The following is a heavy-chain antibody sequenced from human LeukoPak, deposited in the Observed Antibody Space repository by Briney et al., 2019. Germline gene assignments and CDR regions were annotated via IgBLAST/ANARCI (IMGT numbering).Heavy chain of an antibody. J-gene: IGHJ4*02. D-gene: IGHD4-17*01. Sequence: PGGSLRLSCAASGFSFISYGMHWVRQAPGKGLEWVGVISDDGRSKDYADSVNGRFTISRDNSKDTLYLQMNSLRDEDTAVYYCAKRPSDYGDYVSYFDYWGQGTLVTVSS. CDR1: GFSFISYG. V-gene: IGHV3-30*18. CDR2: ISDDGRSK. CDR3: AKRPSDYGDYVSYFDY.